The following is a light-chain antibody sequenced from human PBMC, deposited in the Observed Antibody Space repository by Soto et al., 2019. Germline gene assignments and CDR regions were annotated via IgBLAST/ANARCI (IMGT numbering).Light chain of an antibody. V-gene: IGKV3-15*01. J-gene: IGKJ4*01. CDR2: GSS. CDR3: QQYHDWPLT. Sequence: EVVMTQSPATLSVSPGERATLSCGASQSISTNLAWYQQKPGQTPRLLIYGSSTRATGIPARFSGSGSGTEFTLTISGLQSEYFAVYYCQQYHDWPLTCGGVTKVEVK. CDR1: QSISTN.